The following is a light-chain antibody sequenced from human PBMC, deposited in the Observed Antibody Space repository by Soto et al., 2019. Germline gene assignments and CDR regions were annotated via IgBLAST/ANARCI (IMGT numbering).Light chain of an antibody. V-gene: IGLV7-46*01. CDR1: TGTVTSGHY. Sequence: QAVVTQETSMSVSPGGTVTLTCGSSTGTVTSGHYPYWFQQKPGQAPRTLIYDTSKKQSWTPARFSGSLLGGKAALTLSGAQPEDEADYYCLLPYSDAWVFGGGTQLTVL. CDR3: LLPYSDAWV. J-gene: IGLJ3*02. CDR2: DTS.